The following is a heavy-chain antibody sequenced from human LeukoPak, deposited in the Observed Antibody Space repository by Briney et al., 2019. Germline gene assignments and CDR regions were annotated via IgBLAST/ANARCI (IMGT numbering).Heavy chain of an antibody. CDR3: ARSYSSSWSSYYYYGMDV. CDR2: IYYSGST. V-gene: IGHV4-59*01. D-gene: IGHD6-13*01. Sequence: SETLSLTCTVSGGSISSYYWSWIRQPPGKGLEWIGYIYYSGSTNYNPSLKSRVTISVDTSKNQFSLKLSSVTAADTAVYYCARSYSSSWSSYYYYGMDVWGQGTTVTVSS. CDR1: GGSISSYY. J-gene: IGHJ6*02.